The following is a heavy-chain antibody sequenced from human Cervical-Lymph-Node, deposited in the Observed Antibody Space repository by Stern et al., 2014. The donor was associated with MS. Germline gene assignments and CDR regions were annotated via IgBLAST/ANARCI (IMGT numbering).Heavy chain of an antibody. CDR3: ASLSGDDYNNYGLDV. CDR2: ISRSATMT. Sequence: VQLAPSVGGLVQPGGSLRLSCAASGFTFTTWSMNWVRQAPGKGLEWISFISRSATMTFYADSVKGRFTISRDNAKNSLYLQMNRLRVEDTAVYYCASLSGDDYNNYGLDVWGLGTTVTVSS. D-gene: IGHD7-27*01. V-gene: IGHV3-48*01. J-gene: IGHJ6*02. CDR1: GFTFTTWS.